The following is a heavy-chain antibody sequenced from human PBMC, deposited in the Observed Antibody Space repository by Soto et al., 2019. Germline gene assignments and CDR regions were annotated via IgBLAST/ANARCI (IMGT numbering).Heavy chain of an antibody. V-gene: IGHV4-59*01. J-gene: IGHJ4*02. CDR1: GGSISSYY. CDR2: IYYSGSA. Sequence: TLSLTCTVSGGSISSYYWSWIRQPPGKGLEWIGYIYYSGSASYNPSLKSRVTISVDTSKNQFSLKLSSVTAADTAVYYCARAPRGNYGYPSYYDSRGYWGYWGQGTLVTVSS. CDR3: ARAPRGNYGYPSYYDSRGYWGY. D-gene: IGHD3-22*01.